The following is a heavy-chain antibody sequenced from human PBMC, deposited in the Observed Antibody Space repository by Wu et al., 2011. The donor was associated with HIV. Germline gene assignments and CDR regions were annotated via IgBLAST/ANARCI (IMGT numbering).Heavy chain of an antibody. Sequence: QVQLVQSGAEVKKPGASVKVSCKASGYTFTGYYMHWVRQAPGQGLEWMGWINPNSGGTNYAQKFQGRVTMTRDTSTNTVYMELSSLRFEDTAVYFCARAPGGHCRGGTCQIPHWYFELWGRGTLVTV. CDR1: GYTFTGYY. D-gene: IGHD2-15*01. CDR3: ARAPGGHCRGGTCQIPHWYFEL. J-gene: IGHJ2*01. V-gene: IGHV1-2*02. CDR2: INPNSGGT.